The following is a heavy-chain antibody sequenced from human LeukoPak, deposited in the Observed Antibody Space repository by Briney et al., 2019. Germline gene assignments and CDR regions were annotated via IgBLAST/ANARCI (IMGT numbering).Heavy chain of an antibody. J-gene: IGHJ4*02. Sequence: GGSLRLSCAASGFTFSSYGMHWVRQAPGKGLEWVAVISYDGSNKYYADSVKGRFTISRDNSKNSLYLQMNSLRAEDTAVYYCARFRTWGDKAFDYWGQGTLVTVSS. V-gene: IGHV3-30*03. CDR2: ISYDGSNK. CDR1: GFTFSSYG. CDR3: ARFRTWGDKAFDY. D-gene: IGHD2-21*02.